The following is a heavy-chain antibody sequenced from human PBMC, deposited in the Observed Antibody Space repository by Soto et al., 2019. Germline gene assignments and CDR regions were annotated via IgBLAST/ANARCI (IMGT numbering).Heavy chain of an antibody. CDR1: GFTVSSNY. CDR3: ARDPNCTSTSCYVFDP. V-gene: IGHV3-66*01. J-gene: IGHJ5*02. CDR2: IYSGGST. Sequence: GGSLRLSCAASGFTVSSNYMSWVRQAPGKGLEWVSVIYSGGSTFYADSVKGRFTISRDNSKNTLYLQMNSLRAEDTAVYYCARDPNCTSTSCYVFDPWGQGTLVTVSS. D-gene: IGHD2-2*01.